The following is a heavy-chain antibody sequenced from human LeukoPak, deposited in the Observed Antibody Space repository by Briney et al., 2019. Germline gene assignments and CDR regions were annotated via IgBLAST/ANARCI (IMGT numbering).Heavy chain of an antibody. Sequence: SETLSLTCTVSGGSVSSSIYYWGWIRQPPGKGLEWIGSIYYSGSTSYNPSLKSRVTISVDTSKNPFSLKLTSVTAADTAVYYCASGNDILTGYVFDFWGQGTLVTVSS. D-gene: IGHD3-9*01. CDR1: GGSVSSSIYY. CDR2: IYYSGST. CDR3: ASGNDILTGYVFDF. J-gene: IGHJ4*02. V-gene: IGHV4-39*01.